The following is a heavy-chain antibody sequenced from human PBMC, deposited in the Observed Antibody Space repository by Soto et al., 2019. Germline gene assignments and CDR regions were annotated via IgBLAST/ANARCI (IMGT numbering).Heavy chain of an antibody. V-gene: IGHV3-23*01. CDR1: GFTFRNYA. J-gene: IGHJ4*02. Sequence: EVQLLESGGGLVQPGGSLRLSCAASGFTFRNYAMSWVRQAPGKGLEWVSAISVSVGSTYYADSVKGRFTISRDNSKNTLYLQMNSLRAEDTALYYCAKGPYYYDPTRSGYWGQGTLVTVSS. CDR2: ISVSVGST. D-gene: IGHD3-22*01. CDR3: AKGPYYYDPTRSGY.